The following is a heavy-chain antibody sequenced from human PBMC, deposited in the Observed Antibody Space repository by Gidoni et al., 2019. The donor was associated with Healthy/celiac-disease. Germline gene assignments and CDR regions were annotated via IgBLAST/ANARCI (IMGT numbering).Heavy chain of an antibody. CDR1: SYA. V-gene: IGHV3-30-3*01. CDR2: ISYDGSNK. CDR3: ARDLYDSSGYYLYYYYYGMDV. J-gene: IGHJ6*02. D-gene: IGHD3-22*01. Sequence: SYAMHWVRQAPGKGLEWVAVISYDGSNKYYADSVKGRFTISRDNSKNTLYLQMNSLRAEDTAVYYCARDLYDSSGYYLYYYYYGMDVWGQGTTVTVSS.